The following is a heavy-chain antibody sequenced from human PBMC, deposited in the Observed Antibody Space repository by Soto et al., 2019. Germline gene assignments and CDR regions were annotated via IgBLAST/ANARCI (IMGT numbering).Heavy chain of an antibody. D-gene: IGHD1-1*01. Sequence: QVQLQESGPGLVKASQTLSLTCTVSGGSIRNGNYYWSWIRQLPGKGLEWIGNIYYIGTTYYNPSLNSRVIISIDSSKNHFSLELTSVLAADTAVYYCAKNETTRPWFDPWGQGTLVTVSS. CDR1: GGSIRNGNYY. CDR2: IYYIGTT. J-gene: IGHJ5*02. CDR3: AKNETTRPWFDP. V-gene: IGHV4-31*03.